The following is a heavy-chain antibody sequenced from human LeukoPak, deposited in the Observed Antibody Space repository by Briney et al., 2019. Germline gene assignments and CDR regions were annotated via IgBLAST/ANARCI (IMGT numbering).Heavy chain of an antibody. CDR2: ISGSGGSI. J-gene: IGHJ4*02. Sequence: GGSLRLSCAASGFTFGSYAMSWVRQAPGKGLEWVSSISGSGGSIYYADSVKGRFTFSRDSSKNTLYVQMNSLRAEDTAVYYCARGTAATPKAPFDYWGQGTLVTVSS. V-gene: IGHV3-23*01. D-gene: IGHD6-13*01. CDR3: ARGTAATPKAPFDY. CDR1: GFTFGSYA.